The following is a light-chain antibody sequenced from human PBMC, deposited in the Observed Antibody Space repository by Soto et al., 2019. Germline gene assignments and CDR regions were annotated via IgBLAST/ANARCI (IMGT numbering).Light chain of an antibody. CDR1: QSVSSY. CDR2: DAS. V-gene: IGKV3-11*01. Sequence: IVLKKSPAALSLSPGERATLSCRASQSVSSYLAWYQQKPGQAPRLLISDASTRATGVPARFSGSGSGTDLTLTISSLEPQDFAVYYCQQRSNWPPEITFGQGTRLEIK. CDR3: QQRSNWPPEIT. J-gene: IGKJ5*01.